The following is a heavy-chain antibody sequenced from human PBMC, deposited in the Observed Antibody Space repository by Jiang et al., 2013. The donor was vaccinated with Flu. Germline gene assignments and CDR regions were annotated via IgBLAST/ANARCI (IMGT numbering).Heavy chain of an antibody. CDR1: GGSINSYY. CDR3: AYSGASGMAV. J-gene: IGHJ6*04. Sequence: LLKPSETLSLTCTVSGGSINSYYWTWIRQPPGKGLEWIGYIYYTGSTTYNPSLQSRVTISIDTSKIQFSLKLTSVTAADTAVYCCAYSGASGMAVWGKGTTVTVSS. V-gene: IGHV4-59*01. CDR2: IYYTGST. D-gene: IGHD2-21*01.